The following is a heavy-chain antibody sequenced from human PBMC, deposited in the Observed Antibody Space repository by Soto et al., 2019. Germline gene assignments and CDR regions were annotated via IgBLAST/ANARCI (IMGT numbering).Heavy chain of an antibody. CDR2: IYYSGSN. CDR1: GGSISSSSYY. CDR3: ARHGNTVTTGYYYGMDV. D-gene: IGHD4-17*01. J-gene: IGHJ6*02. Sequence: QLQLQESGPGLVKPSETLSLTCTVSGGSISSSSYYWGWIRQPPGKGLEWIGTIYYSGSNYYNPAPNSPVTISVDTSKNPFSLKLSSVTATDTAVYYCARHGNTVTTGYYYGMDVWGQGTTVTVSS. V-gene: IGHV4-39*01.